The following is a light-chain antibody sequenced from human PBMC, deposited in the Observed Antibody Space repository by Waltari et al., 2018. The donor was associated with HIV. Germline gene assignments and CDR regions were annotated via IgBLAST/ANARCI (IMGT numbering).Light chain of an antibody. V-gene: IGKV1-5*03. CDR3: QQYNSYSKT. Sequence: DIQMTQSPSTLSASVGDRVTITCRAIQSISSWLAWYQQKPGKAPKHLVYQASSLESGVASRFSGSGSATEFTLNISSLQPGDFATYYCQQYNSYSKTFGQGTKVEIK. CDR1: QSISSW. J-gene: IGKJ1*01. CDR2: QAS.